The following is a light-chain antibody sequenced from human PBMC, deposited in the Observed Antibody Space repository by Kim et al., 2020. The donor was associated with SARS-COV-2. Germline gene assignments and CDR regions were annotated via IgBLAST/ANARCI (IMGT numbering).Light chain of an antibody. CDR3: QAWDSSTVV. V-gene: IGLV3-1*01. J-gene: IGLJ2*01. Sequence: SYELTQPPSVSVSPGQTASITCSGDKLGDKYACWYQQKPGQFPVPVIYQDSKRPSGIPERFSGSNSGNTATLTISGTQAMDEADYYCQAWDSSTVVFGGG. CDR2: QDS. CDR1: KLGDKY.